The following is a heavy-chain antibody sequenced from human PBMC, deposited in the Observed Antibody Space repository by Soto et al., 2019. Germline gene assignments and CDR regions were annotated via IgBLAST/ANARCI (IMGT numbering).Heavy chain of an antibody. CDR3: AKPLWFGESVFDP. CDR2: IRGSAGNT. J-gene: IGHJ5*02. V-gene: IGHV3-23*01. D-gene: IGHD3-10*01. Sequence: EVQLSQSGGGLVQPGGSLRLSCAASGFTFSDYGMSWVRQAPGKGLEWVSTIRGSAGNTYYVDSVKGRFTISRDDSTNTVYLQMNSLRAEDKAVYYCAKPLWFGESVFDPWGQGTRVIVSS. CDR1: GFTFSDYG.